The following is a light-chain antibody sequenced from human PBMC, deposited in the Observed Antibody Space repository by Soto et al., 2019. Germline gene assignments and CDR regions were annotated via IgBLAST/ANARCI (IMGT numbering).Light chain of an antibody. Sequence: EIVLTQSPATLSLSPGERATLSCRASQSVSSYLAWYQQKPGQAPRLLIYGASSRATGIPDRFSGSGSGTDFTLTISSLQPEDFATYYCQQSYSTPRTFGQGTKVDI. V-gene: IGKV3-11*01. CDR1: QSVSSY. CDR2: GAS. CDR3: QQSYSTPRT. J-gene: IGKJ1*01.